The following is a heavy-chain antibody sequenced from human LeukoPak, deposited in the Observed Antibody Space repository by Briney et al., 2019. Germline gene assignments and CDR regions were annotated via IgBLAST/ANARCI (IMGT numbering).Heavy chain of an antibody. D-gene: IGHD3-10*01. CDR1: GFTFRRHW. Sequence: GGSLRLSCAASGFTFRRHWMSWVRQAPAKGLEWVAHINQYGSGQYYVDSVKGRFTISRDNAKSSQYLQMNSLRAEDTAVYYCARGRDRGVIAHDAFDIWGQGTMVSVSS. CDR2: INQYGSGQ. V-gene: IGHV3-7*01. J-gene: IGHJ3*02. CDR3: ARGRDRGVIAHDAFDI.